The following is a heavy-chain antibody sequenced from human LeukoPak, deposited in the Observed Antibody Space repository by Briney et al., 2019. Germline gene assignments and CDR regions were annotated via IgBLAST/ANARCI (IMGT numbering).Heavy chain of an antibody. D-gene: IGHD5-18*01. CDR3: ARESGIQLWSADYYYGMDV. CDR2: ISAYNGNT. Sequence: ASVKVSCKASGYTFTSYGISWVRQAPGQGLEWMGWISAYNGNTNYAQKLQGRVTMTTDASTSAAYMELRSLRSDDTAVYYCARESGIQLWSADYYYGMDVWGQGTTVTVSS. J-gene: IGHJ6*02. CDR1: GYTFTSYG. V-gene: IGHV1-18*01.